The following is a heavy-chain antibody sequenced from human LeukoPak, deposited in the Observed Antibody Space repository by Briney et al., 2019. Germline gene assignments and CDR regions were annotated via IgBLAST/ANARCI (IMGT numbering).Heavy chain of an antibody. Sequence: SETLSLTCTVSGGSISSNFWSWIRQPPGKGLEYIGYIYNSGTTNYNPSPKSRVTISVDTSKNQFSLKLSSVTAADTAIYYCAKSFSETERATITAYWGQGTLVTVSS. CDR2: IYNSGTT. CDR1: GGSISSNF. J-gene: IGHJ4*02. V-gene: IGHV4-59*01. D-gene: IGHD5-24*01. CDR3: AKSFSETERATITAY.